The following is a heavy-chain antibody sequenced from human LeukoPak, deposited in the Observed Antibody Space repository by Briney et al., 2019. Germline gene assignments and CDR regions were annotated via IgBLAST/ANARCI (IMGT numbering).Heavy chain of an antibody. J-gene: IGHJ4*02. Sequence: ASVTVSFKASGYTFTVYYMHWVRQAPGQGLGWMGWISAYNGNTNYAQKLQGRVTMTTDTSTTTAYMELRSLRSDDTASYYCARGRDSGYLDYWGQGTLVTVSS. CDR1: GYTFTVYY. D-gene: IGHD3-22*01. CDR3: ARGRDSGYLDY. CDR2: ISAYNGNT. V-gene: IGHV1-18*04.